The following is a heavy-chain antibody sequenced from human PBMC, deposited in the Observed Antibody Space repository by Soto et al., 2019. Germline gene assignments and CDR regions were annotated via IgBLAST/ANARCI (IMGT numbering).Heavy chain of an antibody. CDR2: ISSSSSYI. Sequence: PGGSLRLSCAASGFTFISYSMNWVLQAPGKGLEWVSSISSSSSYIYYADSVKGRFTISRDNAKNSLYLQMNSLRAEDTAVYYCARDLRASYYDSSGYFGYWGQGTLVTVSS. CDR3: ARDLRASYYDSSGYFGY. CDR1: GFTFISYS. D-gene: IGHD3-22*01. J-gene: IGHJ4*02. V-gene: IGHV3-21*01.